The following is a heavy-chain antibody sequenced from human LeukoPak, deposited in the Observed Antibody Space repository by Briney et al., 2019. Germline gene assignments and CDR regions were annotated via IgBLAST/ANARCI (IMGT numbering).Heavy chain of an antibody. V-gene: IGHV3-7*04. CDR2: INQDGSGR. CDR1: GFTFSTYW. CDR3: ARVPYYDSRPPY. D-gene: IGHD3-3*01. J-gene: IGHJ4*02. Sequence: PGGSLRLSCEVSGFTFSTYWMSWVRQAPGKGLECVANINQDGSGRYYMDSVKGRFTISRDNAKNSLFLQMNSLRVEDTAVYYCARVPYYDSRPPYWGQGSLVTVSS.